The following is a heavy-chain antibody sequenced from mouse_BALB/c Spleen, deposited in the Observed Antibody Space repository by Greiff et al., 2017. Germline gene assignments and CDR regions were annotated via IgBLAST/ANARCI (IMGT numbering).Heavy chain of an antibody. CDR3: ARSPLLRLGYAMDY. Sequence: VQLQQSGPELVKPGASVKISCKASGYAFSSSWMNWVKQRPGQGLEWIGRIYPGDGDTNYNGKFKGKATLTADKSSSTAYMQLSSLTSVDSAVYFCARSPLLRLGYAMDYWGQGTSVTVSS. CDR2: IYPGDGDT. CDR1: GYAFSSSW. D-gene: IGHD1-2*01. J-gene: IGHJ4*01. V-gene: IGHV1-82*01.